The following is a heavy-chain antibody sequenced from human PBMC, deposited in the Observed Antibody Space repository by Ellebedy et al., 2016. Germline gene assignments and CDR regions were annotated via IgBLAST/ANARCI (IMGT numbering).Heavy chain of an antibody. V-gene: IGHV4-34*01. CDR1: GGSFSGYY. D-gene: IGHD1-14*01. CDR3: ARAPPFYHSSWFDP. J-gene: IGHJ5*02. CDR2: IYYSGST. Sequence: SETLSLXXAVYGGSFSGYYWSWIRQPPGKGLEWIGSIYYSGSTYYNPSLKSRVTISVDTSKNQFSLKLSSVTAADTAVYYCARAPPFYHSSWFDPWGQGTLVTVSS.